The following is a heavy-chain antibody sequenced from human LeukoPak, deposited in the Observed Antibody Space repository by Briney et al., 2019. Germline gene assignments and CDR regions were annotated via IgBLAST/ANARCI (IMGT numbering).Heavy chain of an antibody. CDR1: GFTVSSNY. D-gene: IGHD5-18*01. CDR3: AKDAWIQLWLRGYFDL. CDR2: IYSGGST. V-gene: IGHV3-66*01. J-gene: IGHJ2*01. Sequence: PGGSLRLSCAASGFTVSSNYMSWVRQAPGKGLEWVSVIYSGGSTYYADSVKGRFTISRDNSKNTLYLQMNSLRAEDTAVYYCAKDAWIQLWLRGYFDLWGRGTLVTVSS.